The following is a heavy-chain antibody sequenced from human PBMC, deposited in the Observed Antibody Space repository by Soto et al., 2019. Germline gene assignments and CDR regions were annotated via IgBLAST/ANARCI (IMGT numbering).Heavy chain of an antibody. Sequence: QVQLVQSGAEVKKPGASVKVSCKASGYTFTSYGISWVRQAPGQGLEWMGWISAYNGNTNYAQKIQGRDTMTKDTXTSTAYMERRSLGSDDTAVYYCARDRPVAAVDGDVWGRGTTVTVSS. J-gene: IGHJ6*02. CDR3: ARDRPVAAVDGDV. D-gene: IGHD6-13*01. CDR2: ISAYNGNT. CDR1: GYTFTSYG. V-gene: IGHV1-18*01.